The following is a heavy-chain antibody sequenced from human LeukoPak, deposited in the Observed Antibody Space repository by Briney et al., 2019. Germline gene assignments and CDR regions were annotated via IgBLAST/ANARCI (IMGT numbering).Heavy chain of an antibody. D-gene: IGHD4-23*01. V-gene: IGHV1-18*01. CDR1: GYTFTNYG. CDR3: ARVAYGGNWRDY. Sequence: GASVKVSCKASGYTFTNYGISWVRQAPGPGLEWMGWISAYNANTNYAQKFQGRVTLTTDTSTSTAYMELRSLRSDDTAVYYCARVAYGGNWRDYWGQGTLVTVSS. CDR2: ISAYNANT. J-gene: IGHJ4*02.